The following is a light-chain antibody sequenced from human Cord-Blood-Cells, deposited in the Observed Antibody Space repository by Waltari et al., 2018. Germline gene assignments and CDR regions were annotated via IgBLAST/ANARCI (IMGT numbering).Light chain of an antibody. J-gene: IGKJ2*01. CDR1: QSVSSN. V-gene: IGKV3-15*01. CDR2: GAS. CDR3: QQYYSTPMYT. Sequence: EIVMTQSPATLSVSPGERATLSCRASQSVSSNLAWYQQKPGQAPRLLIYGASTRATGIPARFSGSGSGTEFTLTISSLQAEDVAVYYCQQYYSTPMYTFGQGTKLEIK.